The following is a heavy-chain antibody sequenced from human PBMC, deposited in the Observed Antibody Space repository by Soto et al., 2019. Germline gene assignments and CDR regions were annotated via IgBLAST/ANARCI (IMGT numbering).Heavy chain of an antibody. J-gene: IGHJ4*02. CDR1: RFTFSSYW. CDR2: INSDGSST. Sequence: GGSLRLSCAASRFTFSSYWMHWVRQAPGKGLVWVSRINSDGSSTSYADSVKGRFTISRDNAKNTLFLQMNSLRAEDTALYYCARAEYDYDSSGFPLYYFDYWGQGTLGTVSS. V-gene: IGHV3-74*01. D-gene: IGHD3-22*01. CDR3: ARAEYDYDSSGFPLYYFDY.